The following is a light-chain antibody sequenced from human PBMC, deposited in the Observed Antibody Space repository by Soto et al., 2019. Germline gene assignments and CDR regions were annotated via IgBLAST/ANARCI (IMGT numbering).Light chain of an antibody. J-gene: IGKJ4*01. CDR1: QSVRSN. Sequence: EIVMTQSPATLSVSPGESATLSCRASQSVRSNLAWDQQKPGQAPRLLIYGASTRATGIPARFSGSGSGTEFTLTISSLQSEDFAVYYCHQYNMWPPLIFGGGTKVEIK. CDR3: HQYNMWPPLI. V-gene: IGKV3-15*01. CDR2: GAS.